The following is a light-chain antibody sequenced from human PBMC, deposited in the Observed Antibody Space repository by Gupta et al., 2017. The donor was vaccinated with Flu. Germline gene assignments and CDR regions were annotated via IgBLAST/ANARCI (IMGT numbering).Light chain of an antibody. CDR2: GNS. CDR1: SSNIGAGYD. V-gene: IGLV1-40*01. J-gene: IGLJ2*01. CDR3: QSYDSSLSAL. Sequence: SSSNIGAGYDVHWYQQLPGTAPKLLSYGNSNRPSGVPDRFSGSKSGTSASLAITGLQAEDEADYYCQSYDSSLSALFGGGTKLTVL.